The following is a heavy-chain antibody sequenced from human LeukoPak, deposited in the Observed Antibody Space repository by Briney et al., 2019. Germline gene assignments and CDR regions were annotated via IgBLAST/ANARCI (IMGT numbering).Heavy chain of an antibody. Sequence: SETLSLTCIVSGGSISGYYWTWIRQPPGKGLEWIGYIYYSGSTNYNPSLKSRVTISVDTSKNQFSLRLSSVTAADTAVYYCARGKGVGPNYYYYMDVWGKGTTVTISS. V-gene: IGHV4-59*01. D-gene: IGHD3-10*01. CDR2: IYYSGST. CDR3: ARGKGVGPNYYYYMDV. CDR1: GGSISGYY. J-gene: IGHJ6*03.